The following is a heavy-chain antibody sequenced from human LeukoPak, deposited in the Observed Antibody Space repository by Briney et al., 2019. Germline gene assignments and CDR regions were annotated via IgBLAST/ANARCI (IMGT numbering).Heavy chain of an antibody. CDR2: IYHSGST. V-gene: IGHV4-4*02. CDR3: ARVRHSSSVYWAVRGDNWFDP. CDR1: GGSISSSNW. D-gene: IGHD6-6*01. Sequence: SGTLSLTCAVSGGSISSSNWWSWVRQPPGKGLEWIGEIYHSGSTNHNPSLKSRVTISVDKSKNQFSLKLSSVTAADTAVYYCARVRHSSSVYWAVRGDNWFDPWGQGTLVTVSS. J-gene: IGHJ5*02.